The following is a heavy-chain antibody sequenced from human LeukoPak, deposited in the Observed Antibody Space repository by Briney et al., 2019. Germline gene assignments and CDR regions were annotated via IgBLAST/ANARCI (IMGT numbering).Heavy chain of an antibody. V-gene: IGHV3-74*01. D-gene: IGHD6-19*01. J-gene: IGHJ4*02. CDR2: INNDGSGT. Sequence: GGSLRLSCAASGFSFSSYWMHWVRQAPGKGLVWVSRINNDGSGTSYADSVKGRFIISRDSAKNTLYLQMNSLRVEDAAVYYCTRGVAVSGTDYWGQGTLVTVSS. CDR3: TRGVAVSGTDY. CDR1: GFSFSSYW.